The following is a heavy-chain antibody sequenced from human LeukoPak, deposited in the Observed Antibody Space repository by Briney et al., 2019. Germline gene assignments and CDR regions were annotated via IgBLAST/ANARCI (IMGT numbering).Heavy chain of an antibody. D-gene: IGHD1-26*01. J-gene: IGHJ4*02. V-gene: IGHV3-74*01. CDR3: ARDQVGATVGLIDY. CDR1: GFTFSSYW. CDR2: INGDGSSA. Sequence: GGSLRLSCAASGFTFSSYWMHWVRQAPGKGLVWVSRINGDGSSANYADSVKGRFTISRDNSKNTLYLQMNSLRAEDTAVYYCARDQVGATVGLIDYWGQGTLVTVSS.